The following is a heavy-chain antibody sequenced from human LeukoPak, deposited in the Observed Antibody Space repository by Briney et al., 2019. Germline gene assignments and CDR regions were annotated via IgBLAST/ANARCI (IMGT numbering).Heavy chain of an antibody. Sequence: SVEVSCKASGGTFSSYAISWVRQAPGQGLEWMGGIIPIFGTANYAQKFQGRVTITADKSTSTAYMELSSLRSEDTAVYYCARVHSSGWSGVDYWGQGTLVTVSS. J-gene: IGHJ4*02. CDR2: IIPIFGTA. D-gene: IGHD6-19*01. CDR1: GGTFSSYA. V-gene: IGHV1-69*06. CDR3: ARVHSSGWSGVDY.